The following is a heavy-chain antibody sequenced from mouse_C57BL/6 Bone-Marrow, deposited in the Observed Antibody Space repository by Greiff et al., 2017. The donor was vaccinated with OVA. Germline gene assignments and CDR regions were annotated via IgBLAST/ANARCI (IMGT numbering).Heavy chain of an antibody. Sequence: QVQLQQSGAELVRPGASVTLSCTASGFTFTDYEMHWVKQTPVHGLEWIGAIDPETGGTAYNQKVKGMAILTADKSSSTAYMELRSLTSEDSAVYYCTRCYSNYYAMDYWGQGTAVTVSS. J-gene: IGHJ4*01. CDR3: TRCYSNYYAMDY. CDR1: GFTFTDYE. V-gene: IGHV1-15*01. D-gene: IGHD2-5*01. CDR2: IDPETGGT.